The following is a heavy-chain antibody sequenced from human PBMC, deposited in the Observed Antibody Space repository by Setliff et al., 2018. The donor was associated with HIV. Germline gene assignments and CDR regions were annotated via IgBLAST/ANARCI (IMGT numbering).Heavy chain of an antibody. CDR3: AKGRYSSSWYYFDY. J-gene: IGHJ4*02. D-gene: IGHD6-13*01. CDR2: MYKGGET. CDR1: GFSVTDNY. Sequence: GGSLRLSCEASGFSVTDNYMGWVRQAPGKGLEWVALMYKGGETYYADFVKGRFTIARDNSKNTVSLQMTNLGTGDTAVYYCAKGRYSSSWYYFDYWGQGTLVTVSS. V-gene: IGHV3-66*02.